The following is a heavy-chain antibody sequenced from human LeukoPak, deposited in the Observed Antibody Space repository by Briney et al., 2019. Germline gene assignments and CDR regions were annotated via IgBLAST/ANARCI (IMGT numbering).Heavy chain of an antibody. CDR1: GGSISSYY. D-gene: IGHD3-22*01. J-gene: IGHJ4*02. V-gene: IGHV4-59*01. Sequence: SETLSLTCTVSGGSISSYYWSWIRQPPGKGLEWIGYIYYSGSTNYNPSLKSRVTRSVDTSKNQFSLKLSSVTAADTAVYYCARGQRYYYDSSGPYYFDYWGQGTLVTVSS. CDR2: IYYSGST. CDR3: ARGQRYYYDSSGPYYFDY.